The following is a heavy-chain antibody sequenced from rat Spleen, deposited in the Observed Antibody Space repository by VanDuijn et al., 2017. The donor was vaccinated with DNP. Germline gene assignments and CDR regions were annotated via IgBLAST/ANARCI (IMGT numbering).Heavy chain of an antibody. CDR3: ATYYYDGYLGAMDA. CDR1: GFTFSDYN. CDR2: IIYDGSRT. D-gene: IGHD1-12*03. V-gene: IGHV5S10*01. J-gene: IGHJ4*01. Sequence: EVQLVESGGGLVQPGRSLKLSCAASGFTFSDYNMAWVRQAPKKGLEWVATIIYDGSRTYYRDSVKGRFTISRDNAKSTLYLQMDSLRSEDTATYYCATYYYDGYLGAMDAWGQGTSVTVSS.